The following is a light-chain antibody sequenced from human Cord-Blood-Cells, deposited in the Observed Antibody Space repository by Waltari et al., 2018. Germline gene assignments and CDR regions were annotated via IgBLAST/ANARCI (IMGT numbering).Light chain of an antibody. CDR3: NCRDSGGSMV. J-gene: IGLJ3*02. V-gene: IGLV3-19*01. CDR2: GKN. Sequence: SSELPLDPAVSLAFHHTVSTTCQGDRLRSYYASWYQQKPGQAPVLLIYGKNNRPSGMPERFAGSSSGNAASLTISGAQAEDDADYYCNCRDSGGSMVFGGGTKLTVL. CDR1: RLRSYY.